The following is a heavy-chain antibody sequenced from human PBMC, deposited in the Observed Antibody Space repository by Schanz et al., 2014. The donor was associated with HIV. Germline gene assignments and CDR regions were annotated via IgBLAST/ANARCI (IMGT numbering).Heavy chain of an antibody. V-gene: IGHV1-8*01. J-gene: IGHJ5*02. CDR2: MNPNSGHT. D-gene: IGHD6-6*01. CDR3: ARARAKIEGRPVGNWFDP. Sequence: QVRLVQSGAEVKKPGASVKVSCKASGYTFSNFAINWVRQATGQGLEWMGWMNPNSGHTGYAQKFQGRVDMTRTTSISTAYMELRGLTSEDTAVYFCARARAKIEGRPVGNWFDPWGQGTLVTVSS. CDR1: GYTFSNFA.